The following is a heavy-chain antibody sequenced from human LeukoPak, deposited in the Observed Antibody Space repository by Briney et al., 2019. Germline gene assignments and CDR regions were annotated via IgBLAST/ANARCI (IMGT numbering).Heavy chain of an antibody. D-gene: IGHD3-22*01. J-gene: IGHJ3*02. V-gene: IGHV4-39*01. CDR1: GGSISSSSYY. CDR2: IYYSGST. CDR3: ARLGRDYYDSSGYYLAYAFDI. Sequence: SSETLSLTCTVSGGSISSSSYYWGWIRQPPGKGLEWIGSIYYSGSTYYNPSLKSRVTISVDTSKNQFSLKLSSVTAADTAVYYCARLGRDYYDSSGYYLAYAFDIWGQGTMVTVSS.